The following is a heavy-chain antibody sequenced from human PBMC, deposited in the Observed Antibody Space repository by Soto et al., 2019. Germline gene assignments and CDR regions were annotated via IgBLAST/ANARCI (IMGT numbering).Heavy chain of an antibody. CDR1: GGSISSYY. CDR3: ASLGYCSGGSCQRRFDP. V-gene: IGHV4-59*08. CDR2: IYYSGST. J-gene: IGHJ5*02. Sequence: QVQLQESGPGLVKPSETLSLTCTVSGGSISSYYWSWIRQPPGKGLEWIGYIYYSGSTNYNPSLKSRVTISVDTSKNQFSLKLSSVTAADTAVYYCASLGYCSGGSCQRRFDPWGQGTLVTVSS. D-gene: IGHD2-15*01.